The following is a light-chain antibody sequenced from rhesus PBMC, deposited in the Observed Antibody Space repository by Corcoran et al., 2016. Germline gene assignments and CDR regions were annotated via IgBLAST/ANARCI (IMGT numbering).Light chain of an antibody. CDR3: QKYCSSPYS. CDR1: QSISSW. CDR2: KAS. J-gene: IGKJ2*01. V-gene: IGKV1-22*01. Sequence: DIQMTESPPSLSASVGDTVTITCRASQSISSWLAWYKQKPGKAPKLLLYKASTLQSGVPSRFSGSGSGSDFTLTIRSLQSADFATYYCQKYCSSPYSFGQGTKVEIK.